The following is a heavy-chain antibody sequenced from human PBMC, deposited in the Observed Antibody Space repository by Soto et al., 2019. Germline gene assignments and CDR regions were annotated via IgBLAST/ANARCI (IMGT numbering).Heavy chain of an antibody. J-gene: IGHJ6*02. D-gene: IGHD6-13*01. CDR1: GGSFSGYY. CDR2: INHSGST. CDR3: ARYGIAAAGGMDV. V-gene: IGHV4-34*01. Sequence: SETLSLTCAVYGGSFSGYYWSWIRQPPGKGLEWIGEINHSGSTNYNPSLKSRVTISVDTSKNQFSLKLSSVTASDTAVYYCARYGIAAAGGMDVWGQGNTVTVSS.